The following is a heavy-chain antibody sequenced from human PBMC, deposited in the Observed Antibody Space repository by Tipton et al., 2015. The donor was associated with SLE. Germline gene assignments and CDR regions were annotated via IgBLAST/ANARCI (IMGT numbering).Heavy chain of an antibody. D-gene: IGHD1-20*01. Sequence: TLSLTCTVSGGSISSSSYYWGWIRQPPGKGLEWIGEINHSGSTNYNPSLKSRVTISVDTSKNQFSLRLSSVTAADTAVYYCARANNWKGPLSFDYWGQGTLVSVSS. CDR1: GGSISSSSYY. CDR2: INHSGST. V-gene: IGHV4-39*07. J-gene: IGHJ4*02. CDR3: ARANNWKGPLSFDY.